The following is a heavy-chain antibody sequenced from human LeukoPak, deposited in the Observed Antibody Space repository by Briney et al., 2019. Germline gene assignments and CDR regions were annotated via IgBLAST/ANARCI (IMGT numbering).Heavy chain of an antibody. CDR2: IYPGDSDT. D-gene: IGHD5-12*01. CDR3: ARRDDSGFSYFAY. CDR1: GYSFTSYW. V-gene: IGHV5-51*01. Sequence: GESLKISCKGSGYSFTSYWIGWVRPMPGKGLEWMGIIYPGDSDTRYSPSFQGQVTISADKSISTAYLQWNSLKASDTAMYYCARRDDSGFSYFAYWGQGTLVTVSS. J-gene: IGHJ4*02.